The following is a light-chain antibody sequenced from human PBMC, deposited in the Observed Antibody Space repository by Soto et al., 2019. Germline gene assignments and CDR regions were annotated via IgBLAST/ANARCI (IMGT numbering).Light chain of an antibody. CDR1: KIRTKS. CDR2: GDR. V-gene: IGLV3-21*02. Sequence: SYVLTQPPSVSVAPGQTARLTCGGIKIRTKSVHWNQLKPGQAPVLVLYGDRDRPSGIPERFSGSNSGNTATLTISRVEAGDEADYYCQVWDSSSDQVVFGGGTKVTVL. CDR3: QVWDSSSDQVV. J-gene: IGLJ2*01.